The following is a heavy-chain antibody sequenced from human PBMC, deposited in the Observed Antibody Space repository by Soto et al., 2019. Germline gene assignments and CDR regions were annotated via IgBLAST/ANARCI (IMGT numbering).Heavy chain of an antibody. CDR1: GGTFSSYT. D-gene: IGHD2-2*01. Sequence: ASVKVSCKASGGTFSSYTISWVRQAPGQGLEWMGRIIPILGIANYAQKFQGRVTITADKSTSTAYMELSSLRSEDTAVYYCARLGYCSSTSYYPAWFDPWGQGTLVTVSS. J-gene: IGHJ5*02. CDR3: ARLGYCSSTSYYPAWFDP. CDR2: IIPILGIA. V-gene: IGHV1-69*02.